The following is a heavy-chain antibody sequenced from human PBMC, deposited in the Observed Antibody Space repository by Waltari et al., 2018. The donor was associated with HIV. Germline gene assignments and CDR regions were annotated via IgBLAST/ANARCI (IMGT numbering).Heavy chain of an antibody. CDR1: GFSFSSYW. J-gene: IGHJ1*01. Sequence: EVQLVESGGGLVQPGGSRRLSCAASGFSFSSYWMHWFRQAPGKGRVWLSRINSDGSITSHADCVKGRFTIATDNTRNTLYFQMNSLGAEDTAMSYCAKGGTSGYTFGFGRWGQGTLVTVSS. CDR3: AKGGTSGYTFGFGR. V-gene: IGHV3-74*01. D-gene: IGHD5-18*01. CDR2: INSDGSIT.